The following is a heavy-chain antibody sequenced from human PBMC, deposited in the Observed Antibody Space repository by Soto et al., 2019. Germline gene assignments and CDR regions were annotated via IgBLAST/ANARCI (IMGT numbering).Heavy chain of an antibody. CDR2: IIPILGIA. J-gene: IGHJ4*02. D-gene: IGHD5-18*01. Sequence: ASVKVSCKASGGTFSSYTISWVRQAPGQGLEWMGRIIPILGIANYAQKFQGRVTITADKSTSTAYMELSSLRSEDTAVYYCARDHGESYGYSYGPLDYWGQGTLVTVSS. CDR3: ARDHGESYGYSYGPLDY. CDR1: GGTFSSYT. V-gene: IGHV1-69*04.